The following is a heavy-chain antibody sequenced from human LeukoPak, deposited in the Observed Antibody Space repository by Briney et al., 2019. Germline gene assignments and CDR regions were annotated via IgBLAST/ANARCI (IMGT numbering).Heavy chain of an antibody. J-gene: IGHJ4*02. V-gene: IGHV1-69*05. CDR3: ARDSAYNWNDGGSDDY. CDR1: GGTFSSYA. Sequence: SVKVSCKASGGTFSSYAISWVRQAPGQGLEWMGGIIPIFGTANYAQKFQGRVTITTDESTSTAYMELSSLRSEDTAVYYCARDSAYNWNDGGSDDYWGQGTLVTVSS. CDR2: IIPIFGTA. D-gene: IGHD1-1*01.